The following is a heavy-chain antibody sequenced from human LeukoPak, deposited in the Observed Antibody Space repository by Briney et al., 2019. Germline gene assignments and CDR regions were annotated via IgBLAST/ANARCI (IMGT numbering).Heavy chain of an antibody. J-gene: IGHJ3*02. CDR1: GYHLIDYY. D-gene: IGHD2-15*01. V-gene: IGHV1-2*02. Sequence: ASVKVSCMASGYHLIDYYVHWVRQAPGQGLEWMGWINPKSGGTNFAQQFQGRVTMTRDTSINTAYMELSRLRSDDTAVYYCGRVASPDAFYTCGHGEMVTVSS. CDR2: INPKSGGT. CDR3: GRVASPDAFYT.